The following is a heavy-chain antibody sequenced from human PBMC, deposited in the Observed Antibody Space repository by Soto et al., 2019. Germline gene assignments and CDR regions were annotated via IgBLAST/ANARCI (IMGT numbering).Heavy chain of an antibody. V-gene: IGHV1-18*01. CDR3: ARAVATIPLWFPDY. D-gene: IGHD5-12*01. CDR2: ISAYNGNT. CDR1: GYTFTSYG. Sequence: QVHLVQSGAEVKKPGASVKVSCKASGYTFTSYGIAWMRPAPGQGLEWMGWISAYNGNTDYAQKVHGRVTMTSDTSTGTAYMELGSLRSDDTAVYYCARAVATIPLWFPDYWGQGTLVTVSS. J-gene: IGHJ4*02.